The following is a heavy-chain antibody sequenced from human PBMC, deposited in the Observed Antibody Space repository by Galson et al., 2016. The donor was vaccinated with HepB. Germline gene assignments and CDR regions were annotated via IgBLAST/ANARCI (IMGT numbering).Heavy chain of an antibody. Sequence: ETLSLTCAVSGVSISSSDWWSWVRQPPGKGLEWIGEINHSGSTDYNPSLKSRVTMSVDTSKSQVSLKLNSVTAADTAVYYCARDRPYYDILTGYYYYHYGMDVWGQGTTVTVSS. J-gene: IGHJ6*02. CDR2: INHSGST. CDR3: ARDRPYYDILTGYYYYHYGMDV. CDR1: GVSISSSDW. V-gene: IGHV4-4*02. D-gene: IGHD3-9*01.